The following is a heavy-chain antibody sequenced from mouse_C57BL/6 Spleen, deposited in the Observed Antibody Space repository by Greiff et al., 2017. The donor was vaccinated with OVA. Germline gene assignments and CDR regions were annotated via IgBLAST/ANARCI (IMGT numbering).Heavy chain of an antibody. V-gene: IGHV14-2*01. CDR1: GFNIKDYY. CDR2: IDPEDGET. Sequence: EVQLQQSGAELVKPGASVKLSCTASGFNIKDYYMQWVKQRTEQGLEWIGRIDPEDGETKYAPKFQGKATITADTSSNKAYLQLRSLTSEDTAVYYCARTASYYFDYWGQGTTLTGSS. J-gene: IGHJ2*01. CDR3: ARTASYYFDY.